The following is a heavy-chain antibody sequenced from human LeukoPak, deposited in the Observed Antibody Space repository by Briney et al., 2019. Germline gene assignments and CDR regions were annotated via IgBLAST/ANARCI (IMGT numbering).Heavy chain of an antibody. D-gene: IGHD3-10*01. CDR2: ISYDGSNK. Sequence: GGSLRLSCAASGFTFGSYGMHWVRQAPGKGLEWVAVISYDGSNKKNADSVKGRFTISRDNSKNTLYLQMNSLRAEDTAVYYCARDLLKYYYGSGSYYPDYWGQGTLVTVSS. CDR1: GFTFGSYG. V-gene: IGHV3-30-3*01. CDR3: ARDLLKYYYGSGSYYPDY. J-gene: IGHJ4*02.